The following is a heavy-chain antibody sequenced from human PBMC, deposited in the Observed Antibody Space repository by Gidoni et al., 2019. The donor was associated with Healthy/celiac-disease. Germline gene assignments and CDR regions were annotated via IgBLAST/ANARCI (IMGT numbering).Heavy chain of an antibody. J-gene: IGHJ4*02. CDR3: AKDPLAYCGGDCFSHQYYFDY. CDR1: GSTFSSYA. D-gene: IGHD2-21*02. Sequence: EVQLLESGGGLVQPGGSLRLSCAASGSTFSSYAMSWVRQAPGKGLEWVSAISGSGGSTYYADSVKGRFTISRDNSKNTLYLQMNSLRAEDTAVYYCAKDPLAYCGGDCFSHQYYFDYWGQGTLVTVSS. CDR2: ISGSGGST. V-gene: IGHV3-23*01.